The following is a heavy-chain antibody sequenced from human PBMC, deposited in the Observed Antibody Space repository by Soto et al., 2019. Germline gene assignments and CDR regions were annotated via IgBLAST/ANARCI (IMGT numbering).Heavy chain of an antibody. CDR3: TSKWIPYYYYYYGMDV. CDR1: GFTFSNAW. Sequence: EVQLVESGGGLVKPGGSLRLSCAASGFTFSNAWMNWVRQAPGKGLEWVGRIKSKTDGGTTDYAAPVKGRFTISRDDSKKTLYLQMNSLKTEDTAVYYCTSKWIPYYYYYYGMDVWGQGTTVTVSS. D-gene: IGHD5-18*01. V-gene: IGHV3-15*07. CDR2: IKSKTDGGTT. J-gene: IGHJ6*02.